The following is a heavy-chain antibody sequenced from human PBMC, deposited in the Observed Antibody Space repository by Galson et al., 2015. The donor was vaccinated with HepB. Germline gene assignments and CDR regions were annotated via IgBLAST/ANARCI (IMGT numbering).Heavy chain of an antibody. CDR2: IDWDDDE. CDR3: ARTQSHHSDGSGIFVS. D-gene: IGHD3-10*01. Sequence: PGKALEWLARIDWDDDEFYSASLKTRLTISKDTSKNQVVLTMTNMDPVDTGTYFCARTQSHHSDGSGIFVSWGQGSLVTVFS. V-gene: IGHV2-70*04. J-gene: IGHJ5*01.